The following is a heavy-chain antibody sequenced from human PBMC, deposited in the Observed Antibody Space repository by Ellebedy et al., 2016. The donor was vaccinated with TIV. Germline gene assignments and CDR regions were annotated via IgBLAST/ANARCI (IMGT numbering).Heavy chain of an antibody. Sequence: GESLKISCAASKFPFSSYWMSWVRQAPGKGLEWVANIKHDGSEKYYVHSVKGRFTLSRDNAQTSLYLQMNSLRAEDTAVYYCARDPNWNDYYWGQGTLVTVSS. CDR3: ARDPNWNDYY. CDR2: IKHDGSEK. D-gene: IGHD1-20*01. J-gene: IGHJ4*02. CDR1: KFPFSSYW. V-gene: IGHV3-7*03.